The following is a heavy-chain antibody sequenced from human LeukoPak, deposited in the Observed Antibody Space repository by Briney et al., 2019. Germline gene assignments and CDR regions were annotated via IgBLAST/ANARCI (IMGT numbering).Heavy chain of an antibody. CDR3: ARARPPGHRYFDL. CDR1: GGSFSGYY. J-gene: IGHJ2*01. CDR2: INHSVST. V-gene: IGHV4-34*01. Sequence: SETLSLTCAVYGGSFSGYYWSSIRHPPGKGLEWIGEINHSVSTNYNPSLKRRVTISVDTSKNQFSLKLRPVTAADTAVYYCARARPPGHRYFDLWGRGTLVTVSS.